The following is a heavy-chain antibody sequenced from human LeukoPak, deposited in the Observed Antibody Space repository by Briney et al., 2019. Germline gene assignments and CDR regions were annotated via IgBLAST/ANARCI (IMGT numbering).Heavy chain of an antibody. CDR1: GTSISSHY. J-gene: IGHJ4*02. CDR2: IGYVHNSGST. V-gene: IGHV4-59*11. D-gene: IGHD1-1*01. CDR3: ARAGNWNDLDY. Sequence: SETLSLTCTVSGTSISSHYWSWLRQTPGKGLEWIGYIGYVHNSGSTDYSPPLKSRVTISLDTSKNQFSLKLNSVTAADTAVYYCARAGNWNDLDYWGQGTLVTVSS.